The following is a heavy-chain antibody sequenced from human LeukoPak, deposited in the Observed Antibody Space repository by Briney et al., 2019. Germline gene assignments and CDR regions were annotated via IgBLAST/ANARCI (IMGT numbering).Heavy chain of an antibody. V-gene: IGHV4-34*01. CDR3: ARGRRGYNWNTPVTSLDY. Sequence: PSETLSLTCAVYGVSFSGYYWSWIRQPPGKGLEWIGEINHSGSTNYNPSLKSRVTISVDTSKNQFSLKLSSVTAADTAVYYCARGRRGYNWNTPVTSLDYWGQGTLVTVSS. CDR2: INHSGST. D-gene: IGHD1/OR15-1a*01. J-gene: IGHJ4*02. CDR1: GVSFSGYY.